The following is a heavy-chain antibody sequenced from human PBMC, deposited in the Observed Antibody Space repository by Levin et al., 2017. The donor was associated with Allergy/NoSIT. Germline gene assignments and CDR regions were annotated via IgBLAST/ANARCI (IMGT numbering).Heavy chain of an antibody. CDR1: GDSVSSNSAA. V-gene: IGHV6-1*01. J-gene: IGHJ4*02. CDR2: TYYRSKLYN. D-gene: IGHD1-1*01. Sequence: SQTLSLTCAISGDSVSSNSAALNWLRQSPSRGLEWLGRTYYRSKLYNDYAVSLNTRITINPDTSKNEFSLRLNSVTPEDTAVYYCARGGTGGFDYWGQGTLVTVSS. CDR3: ARGGTGGFDY.